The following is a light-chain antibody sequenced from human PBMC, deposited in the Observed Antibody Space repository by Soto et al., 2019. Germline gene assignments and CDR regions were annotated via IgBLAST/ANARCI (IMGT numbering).Light chain of an antibody. CDR2: KAS. J-gene: IGKJ1*01. CDR1: QSISNW. V-gene: IGKV1-5*03. CDR3: QQYNTYPWT. Sequence: DIQMTQSPSTLSASVGDTVTITCRASQSISNWLAWYQQRPGNAPNLLIYKASSLEGGVPSRFSGSGSGTDFTLTISSLQPDDFATYYCQQYNTYPWTFGQGTRVE.